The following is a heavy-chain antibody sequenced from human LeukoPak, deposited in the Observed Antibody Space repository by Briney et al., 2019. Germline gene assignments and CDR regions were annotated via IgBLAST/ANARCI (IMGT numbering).Heavy chain of an antibody. CDR2: IYTSGST. J-gene: IGHJ3*02. V-gene: IGHV4-4*09. Sequence: SETLSLTCTVSGGSISSYYWSWIRQPPGKGLEWIGYIYTSGSTNYNPSLKSRVTISVDTSKNQFSLKLSSVTAADTPVYYCASDLPYYYDSSGYSNAFDIWGQGTMVTVSS. D-gene: IGHD3-22*01. CDR3: ASDLPYYYDSSGYSNAFDI. CDR1: GGSISSYY.